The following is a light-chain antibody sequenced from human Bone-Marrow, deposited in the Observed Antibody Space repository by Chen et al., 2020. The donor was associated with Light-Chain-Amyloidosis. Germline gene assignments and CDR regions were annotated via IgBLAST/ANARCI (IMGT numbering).Light chain of an antibody. CDR1: SSDVGGDNH. Sequence: QSALTQPASVPGSPGQSSTIFCTGTSSDVGGDNHVSWYQQHPDKAPKLMIYEVTHRPSWVPVRFSGSKSANTASLTISGLQTEDEADYFCSSYTITNTLVFGSGTRVTVL. CDR3: SSYTITNTLV. V-gene: IGLV2-14*01. J-gene: IGLJ1*01. CDR2: EVT.